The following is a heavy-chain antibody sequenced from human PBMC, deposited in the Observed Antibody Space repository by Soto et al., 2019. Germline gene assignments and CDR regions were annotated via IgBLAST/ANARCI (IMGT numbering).Heavy chain of an antibody. V-gene: IGHV2-5*01. D-gene: IGHD5-18*01. J-gene: IGHJ5*02. CDR1: GFSLSTSGVR. CDR3: AHREGYSYGNDNSFDP. Sequence: SGPTLVNPTQTLTLTCTFSGFSLSTSGVRVGWIRQPPGKALEWLALIYWNDDKRYSPSLKSRLTITKDTSKNQVVLRMTNMDPVDTATYYCAHREGYSYGNDNSFDPWGQGTLVTVSS. CDR2: IYWNDDK.